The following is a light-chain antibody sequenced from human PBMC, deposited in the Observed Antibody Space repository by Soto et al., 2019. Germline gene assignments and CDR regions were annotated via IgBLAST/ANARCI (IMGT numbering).Light chain of an antibody. J-gene: IGLJ2*01. CDR2: GNS. Sequence: QSVLTQPPSVSGAPGQRVTISCTGSSSNIGAGYNVHWYQQLPGTAPKLLIYGNSNRPSGVPDRFSGSKSGTSASLAITGLQAEDEADYYCQSYASSLGVVFGGGTKVTVL. CDR3: QSYASSLGVV. V-gene: IGLV1-40*01. CDR1: SSNIGAGYN.